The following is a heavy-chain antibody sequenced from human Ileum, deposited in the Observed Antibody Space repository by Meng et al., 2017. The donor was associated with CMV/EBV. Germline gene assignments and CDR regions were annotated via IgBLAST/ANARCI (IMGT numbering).Heavy chain of an antibody. CDR3: ARSYYYGSGSYCY. Sequence: GESLKISCAASGFTFSDYYMSWIRQAPGKGLEWVSYISSRGSTIYYADSVKGRFTISRDNAKNSLYLQMNSLRAEDTAVYYCARSYYYGSGSYCYWGQGTLVTVSS. CDR2: ISSRGSTI. V-gene: IGHV3-11*04. J-gene: IGHJ4*02. CDR1: GFTFSDYY. D-gene: IGHD3-10*01.